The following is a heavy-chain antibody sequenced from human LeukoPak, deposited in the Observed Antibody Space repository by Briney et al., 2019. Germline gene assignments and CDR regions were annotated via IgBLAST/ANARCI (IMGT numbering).Heavy chain of an antibody. CDR3: ARWAYSQYYGSGSFDY. J-gene: IGHJ4*02. CDR1: GGSFSGYY. CDR2: INHSGST. V-gene: IGHV4-34*01. D-gene: IGHD3-10*01. Sequence: SETLSLTCAVYGGSFSGYYWSWIRQPPGKGLEWIGEINHSGSTNHNPSLKSRVTISVDTSKNQFSLKLSSVTAADTAVYYCARWAYSQYYGSGSFDYWGQGTLVTVSS.